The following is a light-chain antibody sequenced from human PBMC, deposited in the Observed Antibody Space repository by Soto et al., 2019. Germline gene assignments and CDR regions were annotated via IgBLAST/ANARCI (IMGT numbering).Light chain of an antibody. Sequence: DIQMTQSPSTLSASVGDRVTITCRASQSISSWLAWYQQKLGTAPKLMIYDASSLESGVPSRFSGSGSGTEFTLTISSLQPDDFATYYCQQYNIYSTFGQGTKVDIK. CDR2: DAS. CDR1: QSISSW. V-gene: IGKV1-5*01. CDR3: QQYNIYST. J-gene: IGKJ1*01.